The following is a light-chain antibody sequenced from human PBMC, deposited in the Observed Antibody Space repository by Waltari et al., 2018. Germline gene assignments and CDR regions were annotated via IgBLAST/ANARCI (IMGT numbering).Light chain of an antibody. J-gene: IGKJ5*01. CDR1: QSISSY. Sequence: DIQMTPSQSSLSASVGDRVTITCRASQSISSYLNWYQQKPGKAPKLLIYAASSLQSGVPSRFSGSGSGTDFTLTISSLQPEDFATYYCQQSYSTLITFGQGTRLEIK. CDR3: QQSYSTLIT. V-gene: IGKV1-39*01. CDR2: AAS.